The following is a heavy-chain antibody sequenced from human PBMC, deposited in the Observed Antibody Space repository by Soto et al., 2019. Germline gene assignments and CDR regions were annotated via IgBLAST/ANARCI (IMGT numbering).Heavy chain of an antibody. J-gene: IGHJ4*02. Sequence: ETSVKVSCEACGYSFTSYAMNWVRQAPGQGLEWMGWISAYNGNTNYAQKLQGRVTMTTDTSTSTAYMELRSLRSDDTAVYYCARVMVGVPGDFDYWGQGTLVTVSS. V-gene: IGHV1-18*01. CDR2: ISAYNGNT. CDR3: ARVMVGVPGDFDY. CDR1: GYSFTSYA. D-gene: IGHD2-15*01.